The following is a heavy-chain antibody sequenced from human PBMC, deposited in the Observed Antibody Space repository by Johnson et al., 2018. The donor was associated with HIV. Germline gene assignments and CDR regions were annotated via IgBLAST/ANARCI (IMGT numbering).Heavy chain of an antibody. CDR1: GFTFDDYG. V-gene: IGHV3-20*04. D-gene: IGHD3-10*01. Sequence: EQLVESGGGVVRPGGSLRLSCAASGFTFDDYGMSWVRQVPGKGLEWVSGINWNGGNTGYVDSVKGRFTISRDNSKNTLSLQMNTLRAEDTAVYYCAKTMAQGEYAFDVWGQGTLVTVSS. CDR2: INWNGGNT. CDR3: AKTMAQGEYAFDV. J-gene: IGHJ3*01.